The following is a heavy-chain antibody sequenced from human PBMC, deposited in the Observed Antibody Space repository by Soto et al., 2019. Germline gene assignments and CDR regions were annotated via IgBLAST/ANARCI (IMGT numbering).Heavy chain of an antibody. J-gene: IGHJ1*01. CDR2: INAGNGNT. V-gene: IGHV1-3*01. D-gene: IGHD2-15*01. CDR1: GYTFSNYG. CDR3: AAGYCSGGSCYSIGLQY. Sequence: GASVKVSCKASGYTFSNYGIHWVRQAPGQRLEWMGLINAGNGNTKYSQKFQGRVTLTRDTSASTAYMELSSLRSEDTAVYYCAAGYCSGGSCYSIGLQYWGKGTLVTGSS.